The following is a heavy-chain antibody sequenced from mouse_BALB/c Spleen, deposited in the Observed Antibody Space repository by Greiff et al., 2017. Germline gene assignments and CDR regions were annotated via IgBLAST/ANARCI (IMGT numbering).Heavy chain of an antibody. J-gene: IGHJ4*01. Sequence: EVKLVESGGDLVKPGGSLKLSCAASGFTFSSYGMSWVRQTPDKRLEWVATISSGGSYTYYPDSVKGRFTISRDNAKNTLYLQMSSLKSEDTAMYYCARRRVVADYAMDYWGQGTSVTVS. V-gene: IGHV5-6*02. CDR1: GFTFSSYG. CDR3: ARRRVVADYAMDY. D-gene: IGHD1-1*01. CDR2: ISSGGSYT.